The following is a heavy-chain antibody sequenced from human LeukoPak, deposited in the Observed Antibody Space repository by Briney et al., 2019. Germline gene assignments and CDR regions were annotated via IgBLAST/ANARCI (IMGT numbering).Heavy chain of an antibody. CDR1: GGTFSSYA. CDR2: IIPILGTA. CDR3: ARDNPRYYYDSSGYGGLDY. Sequence: GASVKVSCKASGGTFSSYAISWVRQAPGQGLEWMGGIIPILGTANYAQKFQGRVTITADESTSTAYMELSSLRSEDTAVYYCARDNPRYYYDSSGYGGLDYWGQGTLVTVSS. D-gene: IGHD3-22*01. J-gene: IGHJ4*02. V-gene: IGHV1-69*13.